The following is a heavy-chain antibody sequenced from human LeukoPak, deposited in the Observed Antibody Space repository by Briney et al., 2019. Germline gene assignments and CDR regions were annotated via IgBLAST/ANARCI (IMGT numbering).Heavy chain of an antibody. CDR1: GGSISSSNW. CDR3: ARDLKEGLTGYYTDAFDI. V-gene: IGHV4-4*02. CDR2: IYHSGST. Sequence: PSETLSLTCAVSGGSISSSNWWSWVRQPPGKGLEWIGEIYHSGSTNYNPSLKSRVTISVDKSKNQFSLKLSSVTAADTAVYYCARDLKEGLTGYYTDAFDIWGQGTMVTVSS. D-gene: IGHD3-9*01. J-gene: IGHJ3*02.